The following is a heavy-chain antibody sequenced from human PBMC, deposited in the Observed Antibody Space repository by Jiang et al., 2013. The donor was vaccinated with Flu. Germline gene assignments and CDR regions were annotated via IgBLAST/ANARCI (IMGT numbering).Heavy chain of an antibody. CDR2: VYYSGST. CDR3: ARVKFDYDILTGLIGGWFDP. D-gene: IGHD3-9*01. CDR1: GDSINSYY. J-gene: IGHJ5*02. Sequence: PGLVKPSETLFLTCNVSGDSINSYYWSWIRQPPGKGLEWIGYVYYSGSTNYNPSLESRVTMSVDTSKNQFSLKLSSVTAADTAVYYCARVKFDYDILTGLIGGWFDPWGQGTLVTVSP. V-gene: IGHV4-59*12.